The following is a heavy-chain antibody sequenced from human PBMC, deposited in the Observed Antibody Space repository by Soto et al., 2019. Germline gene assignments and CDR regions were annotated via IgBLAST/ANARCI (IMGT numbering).Heavy chain of an antibody. D-gene: IGHD3-10*01. J-gene: IGHJ3*02. CDR2: INSDGSST. V-gene: IGHV3-74*01. CDR1: GFTFSSYW. CDR3: ARTTMVRGGIFDI. Sequence: GGSLRLSCAASGFTFSSYWMHWVRQAPGKGLVWVSRINSDGSSTSYADSVKGRFTISRDNAKNTLYLQMKSLRAEDTAVYYCARTTMVRGGIFDIWGQGTMVTVSS.